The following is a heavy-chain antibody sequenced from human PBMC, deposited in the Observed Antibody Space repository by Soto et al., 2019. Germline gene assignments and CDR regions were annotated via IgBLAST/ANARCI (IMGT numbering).Heavy chain of an antibody. CDR2: VSGSGTST. J-gene: IGHJ6*02. V-gene: IGHV3-23*01. D-gene: IGHD3-9*01. CDR1: GITISSYA. Sequence: GSLRLSCAASGITISSYAMTWVRQAPGKGLEWVSGVSGSGTSTYYADSVKGRFTISRDNSKNTVYLQMNSLRANDTAVYFCAKALNYDILTVNYGLDVWGQGTTVTVSS. CDR3: AKALNYDILTVNYGLDV.